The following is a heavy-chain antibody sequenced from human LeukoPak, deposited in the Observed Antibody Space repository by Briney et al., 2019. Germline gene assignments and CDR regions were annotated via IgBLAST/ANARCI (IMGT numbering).Heavy chain of an antibody. CDR1: GYTFTGYY. V-gene: IGHV1-2*02. D-gene: IGHD2-15*01. CDR2: INPNSGGT. Sequence: ASVKVSRKASGYTFTGYYMHWVRQAPGQGLEWMGWINPNSGGTNYAQKFQGRVTMTRDTSISTAYMELSRLRSDDTAVYYCARMVVAAGSRNFDYWGRGTLVTVSS. CDR3: ARMVVAAGSRNFDY. J-gene: IGHJ4*02.